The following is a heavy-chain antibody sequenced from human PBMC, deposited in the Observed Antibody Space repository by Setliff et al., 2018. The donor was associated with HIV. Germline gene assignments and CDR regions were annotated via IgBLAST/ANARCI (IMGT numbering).Heavy chain of an antibody. CDR2: VYYSGST. D-gene: IGHD2-21*02. Sequence: SETLSLTCTVFGGSMNNYYWNWIRQSPGKGLEWIGYVYYSGSTKYSPSLKSRVSISLDPSTKQVSLKLSSVTAADTAVYYCARGVPLLPPHYWGQGTLVTVSS. V-gene: IGHV4-59*12. CDR3: ARGVPLLPPHY. J-gene: IGHJ4*02. CDR1: GGSMNNYY.